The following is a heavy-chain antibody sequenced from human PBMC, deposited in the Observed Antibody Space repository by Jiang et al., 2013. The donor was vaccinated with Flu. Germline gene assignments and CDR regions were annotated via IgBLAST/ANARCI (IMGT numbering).Heavy chain of an antibody. V-gene: IGHV4-31*03. CDR2: IHYSGST. Sequence: GSGLVKPSQTLSLTCTVSGGSISSGGYYWSWIRQHPGKGLEWIGYIHYSGSTYYNPSLKSRITISVDTSKNQFSLKLTSVTAADTAVYYCARENGYGYSDYWGQGTLVTVSS. CDR3: ARENGYGYSDY. J-gene: IGHJ4*02. CDR1: GGSISSGGYY. D-gene: IGHD5-18*01.